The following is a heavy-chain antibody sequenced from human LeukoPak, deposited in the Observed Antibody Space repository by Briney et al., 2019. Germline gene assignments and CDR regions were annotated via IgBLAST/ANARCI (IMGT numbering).Heavy chain of an antibody. D-gene: IGHD2-2*01. Sequence: GGSLRLSCAASGFTFSSYAMHWVRQAPGKGLEWVAVISYDGSNKYYADSVKGRFTISRDNSKNTLYLQMNSLRAEDTAVYYCARDLADIVVVPAAINYYYYGMDVWGKGTTVTVSS. CDR1: GFTFSSYA. V-gene: IGHV3-30*04. CDR3: ARDLADIVVVPAAINYYYYGMDV. J-gene: IGHJ6*04. CDR2: ISYDGSNK.